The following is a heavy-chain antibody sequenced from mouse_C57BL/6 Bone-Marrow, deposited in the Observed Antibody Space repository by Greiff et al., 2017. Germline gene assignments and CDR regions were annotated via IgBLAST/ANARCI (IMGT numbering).Heavy chain of an antibody. D-gene: IGHD2-4*01. CDR1: GYTFTDYY. CDR2: INTNNGGT. CDR3: ATFYYDYVDY. Sequence: EVQLQQSGPELVQPGASVQISCKASGYTFTDYYMNWVKQSHGKSPEWIGDINTNNGGTSYNQKLKGRATLTVDKSSSTSYMELRSLTSDDSAVYYCATFYYDYVDYWGQGTSLTVSS. J-gene: IGHJ2*02. V-gene: IGHV1-26*01.